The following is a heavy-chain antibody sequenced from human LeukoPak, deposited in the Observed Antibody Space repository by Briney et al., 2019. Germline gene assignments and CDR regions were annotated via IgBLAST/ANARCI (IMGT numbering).Heavy chain of an antibody. CDR2: INRNGDST. V-gene: IGHV3-20*04. Sequence: GGSLRLSCAASGFTFDDYGMSWVRQAPGKGLEWVSGINRNGDSTGYADSVKGRFMISRDNAKNSLYLQMNSLRAEDTALYYCAREVATMDYYYYMDVWGKGTTVTVSS. D-gene: IGHD3-10*01. CDR1: GFTFDDYG. CDR3: AREVATMDYYYYMDV. J-gene: IGHJ6*03.